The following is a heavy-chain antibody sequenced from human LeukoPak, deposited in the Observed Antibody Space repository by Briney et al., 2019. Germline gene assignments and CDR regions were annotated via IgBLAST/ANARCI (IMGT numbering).Heavy chain of an antibody. J-gene: IGHJ4*02. V-gene: IGHV3-30*18. D-gene: IGHD6-19*01. CDR1: GFTFSSNG. Sequence: GGSLRLSCAASGFTFSSNGMHWVRQAPGKGLEWVAVISYDGSNKYYADSVKGRFTISRDNSKNTLYLQMNSLRAEDTAVYYCAKAHSSGPLDYWGQGTLVTVSS. CDR3: AKAHSSGPLDY. CDR2: ISYDGSNK.